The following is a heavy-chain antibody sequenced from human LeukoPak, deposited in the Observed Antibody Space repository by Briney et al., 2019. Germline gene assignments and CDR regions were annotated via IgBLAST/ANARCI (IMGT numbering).Heavy chain of an antibody. CDR3: ARDATRGNYYYYGMDV. D-gene: IGHD3-10*01. Sequence: ASVKVSCKASGYTFTSYYMHWVRQAPGQGLEWMGIINPSGGSTSYAQKFQGRVTMTRDTSTSTVYMELSSLRSEDTAVYYCARDATRGNYYYYGMDVWGQGTTVTVSS. V-gene: IGHV1-46*01. CDR1: GYTFTSYY. CDR2: INPSGGST. J-gene: IGHJ6*02.